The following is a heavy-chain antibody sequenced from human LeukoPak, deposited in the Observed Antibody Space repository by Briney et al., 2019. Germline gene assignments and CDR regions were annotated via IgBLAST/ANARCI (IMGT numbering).Heavy chain of an antibody. CDR1: GYTFTSYG. CDR2: ISAYNGNT. J-gene: IGHJ4*02. V-gene: IGHV1-18*01. Sequence: ASVKVSCKASGYTFTSYGISWVRQAPGQGLEWMGWISAYNGNTNYAQKLQGRVTMTTDTSTSTAYMELRRLRSDDTAVYYCVSRIVGEDYYGSGSYYPSWGQGTLVTVSS. D-gene: IGHD3-10*01. CDR3: VSRIVGEDYYGSGSYYPS.